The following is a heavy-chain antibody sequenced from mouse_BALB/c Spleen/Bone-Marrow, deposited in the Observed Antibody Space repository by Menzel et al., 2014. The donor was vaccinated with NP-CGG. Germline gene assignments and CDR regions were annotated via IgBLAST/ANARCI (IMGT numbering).Heavy chain of an antibody. CDR2: IWAGGST. CDR3: AREGSTMITTPFAY. D-gene: IGHD2-4*01. J-gene: IGHJ3*01. V-gene: IGHV2-9*02. Sequence: VKLQESGPGLVAPSQSLSITCTVSGFSLTSYGVHWVRQPPGKGLEWLGVIWAGGSTNYNSALMSRLSISKGNSKSQVFLKMNSLQTDDTAMYYCAREGSTMITTPFAYWGQGTLVTVSA. CDR1: GFSLTSYG.